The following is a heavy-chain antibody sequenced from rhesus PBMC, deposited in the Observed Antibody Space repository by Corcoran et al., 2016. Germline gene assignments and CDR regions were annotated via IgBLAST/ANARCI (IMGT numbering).Heavy chain of an antibody. CDR2: VDPEEGEA. Sequence: VQLVQSGAEVKKPGASVKISCQASGYTFTDYYLPWVRQAPGQGLEWRGRVDPEEGEARHEQKVQDRVNITADTSTDTADMELSSLRSEETAGYYCATYGGDYVYNSLDVWGRGVLVTVSS. CDR3: ATYGGDYVYNSLDV. J-gene: IGHJ5-2*02. D-gene: IGHD3-34*01. CDR1: GYTFTDYY. V-gene: IGHV1-111*02.